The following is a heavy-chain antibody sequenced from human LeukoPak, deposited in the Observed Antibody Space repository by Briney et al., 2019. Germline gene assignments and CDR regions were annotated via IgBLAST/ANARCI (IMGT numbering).Heavy chain of an antibody. D-gene: IGHD3-10*01. J-gene: IGHJ4*02. Sequence: SGPTLVNPTQTLTLTITFSGFSLNTAGMCVNWIRQPPVKALEWLARIDWDGATYYSTSLKTRLNIYKDNSQNQVVLTMNSVDLVDTATYYCGRMSSNLPGIDYWGQGTLVTVCS. CDR1: GFSLNTAGMC. V-gene: IGHV2-70*11. CDR2: IDWDGAT. CDR3: GRMSSNLPGIDY.